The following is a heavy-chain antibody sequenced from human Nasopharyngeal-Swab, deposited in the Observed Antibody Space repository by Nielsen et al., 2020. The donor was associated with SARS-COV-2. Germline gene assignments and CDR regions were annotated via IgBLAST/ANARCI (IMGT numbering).Heavy chain of an antibody. CDR2: ISSTGDYI. CDR3: SRDTPAMFAY. Sequence: GESLKISCVASGFTFSLYTMNWVRQNPEKGLEWVSAISSTGDYIYHAASVKGRFTISRDNAKSSVYLQMDSLRAEDTAVYYCSRDTPAMFAYWGQGTLVTVSS. CDR1: GFTFSLYT. V-gene: IGHV3-21*01. J-gene: IGHJ4*02.